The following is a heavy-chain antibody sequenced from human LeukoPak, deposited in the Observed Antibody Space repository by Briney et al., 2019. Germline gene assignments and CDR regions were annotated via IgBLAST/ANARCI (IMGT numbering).Heavy chain of an antibody. D-gene: IGHD3-10*01. Sequence: SETLSLTCTVSGGSISTDYWSWIRQPPGKGLEWIGNIYYSGSTNYNPSLKSRVTISVDTSKKHFSLKLSSVTAADTAVYYCARRGWFGELLYGMDVWGQGTTVTVSS. J-gene: IGHJ6*02. CDR2: IYYSGST. CDR1: GGSISTDY. CDR3: ARRGWFGELLYGMDV. V-gene: IGHV4-59*08.